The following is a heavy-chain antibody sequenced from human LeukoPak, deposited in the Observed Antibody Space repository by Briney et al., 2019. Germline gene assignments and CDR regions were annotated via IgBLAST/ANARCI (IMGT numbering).Heavy chain of an antibody. Sequence: PSGTLSLTCAVSGCSISSSNWWSWVRQPPGKGLEWIGEIYHSGSTNYNPSLKSRVTISVDKSKNQFSLKLSSVTAADTAVYYCARGGGTVEKSNAFDIWGQGTMVSVSS. CDR2: IYHSGST. D-gene: IGHD4-23*01. CDR3: ARGGGTVEKSNAFDI. J-gene: IGHJ3*02. CDR1: GCSISSSNW. V-gene: IGHV4-4*02.